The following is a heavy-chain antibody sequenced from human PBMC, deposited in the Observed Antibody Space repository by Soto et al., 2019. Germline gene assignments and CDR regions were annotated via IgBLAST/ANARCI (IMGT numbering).Heavy chain of an antibody. J-gene: IGHJ6*02. Sequence: PSETLSLTCAVSGGSISSGGYSWSWIRQPPGKGLEWIGYIYHSGSTYSNPSLKSRVTISVDRSKDQFSLKLSSVTAADTAVYYCARAPGYCSSTSCLSGNYGMDVWGQGTTVTVSS. CDR2: IYHSGST. V-gene: IGHV4-30-2*01. CDR1: GGSISSGGYS. D-gene: IGHD2-2*01. CDR3: ARAPGYCSSTSCLSGNYGMDV.